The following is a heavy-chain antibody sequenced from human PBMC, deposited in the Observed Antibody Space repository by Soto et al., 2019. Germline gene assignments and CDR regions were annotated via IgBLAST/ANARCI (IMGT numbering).Heavy chain of an antibody. CDR1: GGSISSGGYY. CDR3: ARSGVLDF. V-gene: IGHV4-31*03. J-gene: IGHJ4*02. D-gene: IGHD3-10*01. CDR2: IYYSGNT. Sequence: SETLSLTCTVSGGSISSGGYYWSWVRQHPGKGLEWIGYIYYSGNTYYNPSLKSRVIISVDTSKNQFSLKLSSVTAADTAVYYCARSGVLDFWGQGTLVTVSS.